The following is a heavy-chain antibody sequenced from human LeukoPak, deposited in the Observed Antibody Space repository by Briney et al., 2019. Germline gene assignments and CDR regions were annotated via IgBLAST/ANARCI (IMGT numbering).Heavy chain of an antibody. CDR2: INHSGST. J-gene: IGHJ4*02. D-gene: IGHD6-19*01. V-gene: IGHV4-34*01. CDR1: GGSFSGYY. Sequence: SETLSLTCAVYGGSFSGYYWSWIRQPPGKGLEWIGEINHSGSTNYNPSLKSRVTISVDTSKNQFSLKLSSVTAADTAVYYCARGDSSGWYEGYDYWGQGTLVTVPS. CDR3: ARGDSSGWYEGYDY.